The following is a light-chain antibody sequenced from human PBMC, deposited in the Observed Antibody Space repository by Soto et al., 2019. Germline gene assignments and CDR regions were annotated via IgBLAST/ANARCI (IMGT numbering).Light chain of an antibody. V-gene: IGKV3-15*01. Sequence: IVMTQSPATLSVSPGERATLSCRSSQSLGGSLAWNQQKPGQAPRLPIYGASTRVTGIPARFSGSGSGTEFTLTISSLQSEDFAVYYCQQFNKWPLTFGGGTKVDIK. CDR3: QQFNKWPLT. J-gene: IGKJ4*01. CDR2: GAS. CDR1: QSLGGS.